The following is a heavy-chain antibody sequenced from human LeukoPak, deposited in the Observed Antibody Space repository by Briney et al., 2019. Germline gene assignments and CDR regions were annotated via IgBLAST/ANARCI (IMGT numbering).Heavy chain of an antibody. CDR3: ARVRSYYDSSGYIDY. Sequence: GASVKVSCKASGGTFSSYAISWVRQAPGQGLEWMGRIIPILGIANYAQKFQGRVTITADKSTSTAYMELSSLRSEDTAVYYCARVRSYYDSSGYIDYWGQGTLVTVSS. D-gene: IGHD3-22*01. V-gene: IGHV1-69*04. CDR2: IIPILGIA. J-gene: IGHJ4*02. CDR1: GGTFSSYA.